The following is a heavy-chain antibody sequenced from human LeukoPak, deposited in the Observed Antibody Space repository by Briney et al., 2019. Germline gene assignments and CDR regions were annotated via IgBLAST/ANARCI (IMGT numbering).Heavy chain of an antibody. CDR1: TSR. CDR2: IGTYGGDT. V-gene: IGHV1-18*01. J-gene: IGHJ5*01. D-gene: IGHD3-22*01. CDR3: GRDLGNFYDDSGYNSDLDS. Sequence: ASVKVSCKATSRISWVRQAPGQGLEWMGWIGTYGGDTYYAQKFQGRITLTTDTSTSTVYMELRNLGSDGTAVYSFGRDLGNFYDDSGYNSDLDSCGQGTLVTVSS.